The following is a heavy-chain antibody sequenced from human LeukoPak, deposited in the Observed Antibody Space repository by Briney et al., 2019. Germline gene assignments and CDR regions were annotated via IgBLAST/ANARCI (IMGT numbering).Heavy chain of an antibody. CDR1: GGSFSGYY. CDR3: ARAAVAGPIDY. Sequence: SETLSLSCAVYGGSFSGYYWSWIRQPSGKGLEWIGEINHSGSTNYNPSLKSRVTISVDTSKNQFSLKLSSVTAADTAVYCCARAAVAGPIDYWGQGTLVTVSS. D-gene: IGHD6-19*01. CDR2: INHSGST. J-gene: IGHJ4*02. V-gene: IGHV4-34*01.